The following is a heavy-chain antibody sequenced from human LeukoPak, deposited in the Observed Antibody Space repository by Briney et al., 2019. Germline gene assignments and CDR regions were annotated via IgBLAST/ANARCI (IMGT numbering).Heavy chain of an antibody. CDR1: GFSFRSHW. CDR3: ATISAQTFDI. Sequence: PGGSLRPSCVGSGFSFRSHWVNWVRQSPGKGLEWVANIKPDGSDKYYVDSARGRFTASRDNAKNSAFLQMNSLRAEDTAIYYCATISAQTFDIWGQGTLVSVSS. J-gene: IGHJ3*02. V-gene: IGHV3-7*01. D-gene: IGHD5-24*01. CDR2: IKPDGSDK.